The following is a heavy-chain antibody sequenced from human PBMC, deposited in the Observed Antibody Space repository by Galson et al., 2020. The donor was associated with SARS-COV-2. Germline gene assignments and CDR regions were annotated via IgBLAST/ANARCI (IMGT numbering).Heavy chain of an antibody. CDR1: GFTFSTYA. CDR2: IWSNGNK. J-gene: IGHJ4*02. CDR3: TTSIIVAGTLDY. V-gene: IGHV3-33*01. Sequence: GESLKISCAASGFTFSTYAMHWVRQSPGKGLEWVAVIWSNGNKYYGDSVKGRFTISRDNSKNTVSLQMNSLRAEDTAVYYCTTSIIVAGTLDYWGQGTLVSVSS. D-gene: IGHD5-12*01.